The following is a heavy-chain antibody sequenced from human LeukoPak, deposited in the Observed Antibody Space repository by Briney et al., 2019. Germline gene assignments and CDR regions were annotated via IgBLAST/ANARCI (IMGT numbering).Heavy chain of an antibody. CDR3: AKDGETTSWPYYYYYYMDV. CDR1: GFTFSSYS. J-gene: IGHJ6*03. Sequence: GGSLRLSCAASGFTFSSYSMNWVRQAPGKGLEWVSSISSSSSYTYYADSVKGRFTISRDNSKNTLYLQMNSLRAEDTAVYYCAKDGETTSWPYYYYYYMDVWGKGTTVTVSS. CDR2: ISSSSSYT. D-gene: IGHD3-10*01. V-gene: IGHV3-21*04.